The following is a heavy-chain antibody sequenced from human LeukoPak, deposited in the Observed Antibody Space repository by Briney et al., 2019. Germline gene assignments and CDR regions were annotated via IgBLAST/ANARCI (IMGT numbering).Heavy chain of an antibody. J-gene: IGHJ4*02. D-gene: IGHD1-26*01. CDR1: GFTFSIYG. CDR3: ARDFSTYFDC. Sequence: PGRSLRLSCAASGFTFSIYGMHWVRPAPGKGREWGGVIWYDGSNKYYADYVKGRFTISSDNSTNTPYLQMNSLRAEDSAVYYCARDFSTYFDCWGQGTLVTVSS. CDR2: IWYDGSNK. V-gene: IGHV3-33*01.